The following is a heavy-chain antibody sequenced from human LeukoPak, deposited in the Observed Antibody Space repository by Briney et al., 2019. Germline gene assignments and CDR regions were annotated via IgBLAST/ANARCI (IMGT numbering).Heavy chain of an antibody. J-gene: IGHJ3*02. CDR2: INPNSGGT. Sequence: ASAKVSCKASGYTFTGYDMHWVRQAPGQGLEWMGWINPNSGGTNYAQKFQGWVTMTRDTSISTAYMELSRLRSDDTAVYYCARGGIYSSSWYGFTDAFDIWGQGTMVTVSS. D-gene: IGHD6-13*01. CDR3: ARGGIYSSSWYGFTDAFDI. V-gene: IGHV1-2*04. CDR1: GYTFTGYD.